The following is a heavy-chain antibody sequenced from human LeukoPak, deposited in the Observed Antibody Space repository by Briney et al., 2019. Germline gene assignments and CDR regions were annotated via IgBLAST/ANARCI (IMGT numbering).Heavy chain of an antibody. Sequence: TSSEALSLTCTVSGGSISSSSYYWGWIRQPPGKGLEWIGSIYYSGSTYYNPSLKSRVTISVDTSKNQFSLKLSSVTAADTAVYYCVRAYDFWSGYHFTYDYWGQGTLVTVSS. V-gene: IGHV4-39*01. D-gene: IGHD3-3*01. CDR1: GGSISSSSYY. CDR3: VRAYDFWSGYHFTYDY. J-gene: IGHJ4*02. CDR2: IYYSGST.